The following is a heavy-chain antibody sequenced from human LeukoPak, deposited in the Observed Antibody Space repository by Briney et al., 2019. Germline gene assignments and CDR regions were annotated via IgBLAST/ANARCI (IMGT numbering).Heavy chain of an antibody. CDR1: GYIFTSYW. CDR3: ARRLYSGDEAYGY. V-gene: IGHV5-10-1*01. D-gene: IGHD5-12*01. J-gene: IGHJ4*02. CDR2: IDPNDSYT. Sequence: GESLKISCKGSGYIFTSYWINWVRQTPGKGLEWMGRIDPNDSYTKYSPSFQVHVTISADKSISTAYLQWSSLKASDTAMYYCARRLYSGDEAYGYWGQGTLVTVSS.